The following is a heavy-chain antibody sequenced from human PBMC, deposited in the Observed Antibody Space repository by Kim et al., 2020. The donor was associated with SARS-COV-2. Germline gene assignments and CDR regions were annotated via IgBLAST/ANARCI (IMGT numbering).Heavy chain of an antibody. CDR2: IYYSGNT. J-gene: IGHJ3*02. V-gene: IGHV4-59*01. D-gene: IGHD3-10*01. CDR1: GGSISYYY. Sequence: SEPLSLTCTVSGGSISYYYWSWIRQPPGKGLEWIGYIYYSGNTNNNPSLKSRVTISVDTSKNQFSLNLSSVTAADTAVYYCARGLGVVDAFHIWGQGTMVTVSS. CDR3: ARGLGVVDAFHI.